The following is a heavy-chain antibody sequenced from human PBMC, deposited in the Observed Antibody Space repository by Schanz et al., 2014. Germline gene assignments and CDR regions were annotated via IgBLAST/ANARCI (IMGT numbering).Heavy chain of an antibody. CDR2: LSANGDST. Sequence: EVQLVESGGGLVQPGGSLRLSCAAPGFTLSNYAMHWVRQTPDKGLEWVSGLSANGDSTFYSSSVKGRFTISRDISKNTLYLQMGSLRAEDVAVYYCARAGYDADNWFDPWGQGTLVTVSS. J-gene: IGHJ5*02. CDR3: ARAGYDADNWFDP. D-gene: IGHD2-2*01. CDR1: GFTLSNYA. V-gene: IGHV3-64*01.